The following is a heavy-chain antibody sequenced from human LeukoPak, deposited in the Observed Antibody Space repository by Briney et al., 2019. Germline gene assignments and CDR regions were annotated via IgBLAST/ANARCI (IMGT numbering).Heavy chain of an antibody. Sequence: ASVKVSCKASGYTFTSYGISWVRQAPGQGLEWMGWISAYNGNTNYAQKLQGRVTMTTDTSTSTAYTELRSLRSDDTAVYYCARTYSSSWSEFDYWGQGTLVTVSS. CDR3: ARTYSSSWSEFDY. V-gene: IGHV1-18*01. CDR1: GYTFTSYG. CDR2: ISAYNGNT. J-gene: IGHJ4*02. D-gene: IGHD6-13*01.